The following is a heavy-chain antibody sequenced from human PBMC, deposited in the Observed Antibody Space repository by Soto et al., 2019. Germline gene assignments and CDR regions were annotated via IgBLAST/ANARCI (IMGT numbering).Heavy chain of an antibody. Sequence: QVQLVQSGAEVKKPGSSVKVSCKASGGTFSSYAISWVRQAAGPGLEWMGGIIPIFRTADYAQKFQGRVTITANESTSTAYMELRSLRSEDTAVYYCASVETQRYYYGMDVWGQGTTVTVSS. J-gene: IGHJ6*02. CDR1: GGTFSSYA. CDR2: IIPIFRTA. D-gene: IGHD2-15*01. V-gene: IGHV1-69*12. CDR3: ASVETQRYYYGMDV.